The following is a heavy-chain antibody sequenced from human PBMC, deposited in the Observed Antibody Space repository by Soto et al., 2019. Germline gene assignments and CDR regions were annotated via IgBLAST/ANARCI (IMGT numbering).Heavy chain of an antibody. D-gene: IGHD3-10*01. CDR3: ARDLAYYGSGSYGSSDV. CDR1: GFTFSSYG. Sequence: SGGSLRLSCAASGFTFSSYGMHWVRQAPGKGLEWVAVIWYDGSNKYYADSVKGRFTISRDNSKNTLYLQMNSLRAEDTAVYYCARDLAYYGSGSYGSSDVWGQGTTVTVSS. J-gene: IGHJ6*02. CDR2: IWYDGSNK. V-gene: IGHV3-33*01.